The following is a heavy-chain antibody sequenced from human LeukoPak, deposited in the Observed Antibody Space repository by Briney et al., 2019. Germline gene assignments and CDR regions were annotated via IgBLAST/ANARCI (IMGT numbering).Heavy chain of an antibody. V-gene: IGHV4-34*01. CDR2: INHSGST. D-gene: IGHD5-24*01. CDR3: ARGRRDGYNREWCFDY. CDR1: GGSFSGYY. J-gene: IGHJ4*02. Sequence: SETLSLTCAVYGGSFSGYYWSWIRQPPGKGLEWIGEINHSGSTNYNPSLKSRVTISVDTSKNQFSLKLSSVTAADTAVYYCARGRRDGYNREWCFDYWGQGTLVTVSS.